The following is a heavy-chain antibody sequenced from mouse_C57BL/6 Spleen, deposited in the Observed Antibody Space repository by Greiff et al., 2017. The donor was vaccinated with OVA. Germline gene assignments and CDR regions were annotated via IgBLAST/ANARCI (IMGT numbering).Heavy chain of an antibody. CDR2: ISSGSSTT. D-gene: IGHD1-1*01. J-gene: IGHJ4*01. CDR3: ARNYGLYAMDY. Sequence: EVQLQESGGGLVKPGGSLKLSCAASGFTFSDYGMHWVRQAPEKGLEWVAYISSGSSTTYYAETVKGRFTIARDKAKNTLFLQMTSLRSEDTAMYYCARNYGLYAMDYWGQGTSVTVSS. CDR1: GFTFSDYG. V-gene: IGHV5-17*01.